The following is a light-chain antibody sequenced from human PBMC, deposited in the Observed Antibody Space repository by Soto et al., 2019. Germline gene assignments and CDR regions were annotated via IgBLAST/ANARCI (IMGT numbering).Light chain of an antibody. J-gene: IGKJ1*01. CDR2: GVS. CDR1: RSICTW. Sequence: DIQMTQSPSTLSASVGERVSITCRASRSICTWLAWYQQRPGKAPKLLVYGVSSLETGVPSRFSGSGSGTEFALTISSLQPDDFATYYCQYYNTFSGTFGQGTKVDI. CDR3: QYYNTFSGT. V-gene: IGKV1-5*01.